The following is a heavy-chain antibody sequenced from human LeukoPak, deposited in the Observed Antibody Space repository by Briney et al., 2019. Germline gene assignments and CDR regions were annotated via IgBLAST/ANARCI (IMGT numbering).Heavy chain of an antibody. Sequence: ASVKVCSKASGYTFTSCDINWVRQATGQGLEWMGWMNPNSGNTGYGHSFQGRITMTRDISIGTAYMELSNLTSEDTAIYYCTRGSSGRRDNWGQGTLVTVSA. CDR1: GYTFTSCD. J-gene: IGHJ4*02. CDR3: TRGSSGRRDN. CDR2: MNPNSGNT. V-gene: IGHV1-8*01. D-gene: IGHD6-19*01.